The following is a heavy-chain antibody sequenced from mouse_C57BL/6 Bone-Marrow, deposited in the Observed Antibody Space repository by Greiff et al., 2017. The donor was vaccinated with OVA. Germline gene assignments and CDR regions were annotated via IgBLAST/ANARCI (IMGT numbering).Heavy chain of an antibody. CDR2: ISDGGSYT. V-gene: IGHV5-4*03. CDR3: ARSDSYAMDY. CDR1: GFTFSSYA. J-gene: IGHJ4*01. Sequence: EVNVVESGGGLVKPGGSLKLSCAASGFTFSSYAMSWVRQTPEKRLEWVATISDGGSYTYYPDNVKGRFTISRDNAKNNLYLQMSHLKSEDTAMYYCARSDSYAMDYWGQGTSVTVSS.